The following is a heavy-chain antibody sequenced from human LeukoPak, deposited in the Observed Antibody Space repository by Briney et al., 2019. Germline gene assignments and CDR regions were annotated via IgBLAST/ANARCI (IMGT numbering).Heavy chain of an antibody. CDR1: GFTFKTHD. CDR2: INSDGSST. Sequence: QPGGSLRLSCVVSGFTFKTHDMTWVRQAPGKGLVWVSRINSDGSSTSYADSVKGRFTISRDNAKNTLYLQMNSLRAEDTAVYYCARDHGGSYPVGAFDIWGQGTMVTVSS. V-gene: IGHV3-74*01. D-gene: IGHD1-26*01. CDR3: ARDHGGSYPVGAFDI. J-gene: IGHJ3*02.